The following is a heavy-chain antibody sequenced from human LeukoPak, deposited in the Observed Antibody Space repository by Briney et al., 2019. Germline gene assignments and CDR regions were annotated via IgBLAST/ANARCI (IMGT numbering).Heavy chain of an antibody. J-gene: IGHJ4*02. D-gene: IGHD1-26*01. CDR1: GFTFSTYA. CDR3: AMPTREPQY. V-gene: IGHV3-48*03. CDR2: ISGSGSDM. Sequence: PGGSLRLSCAASGFTFSTYAMHWVRQAPGKALEWISYISGSGSDMTYADSVKGRFTISRDNAKNSLYLQMNSLRAEDTAVYYCAMPTREPQYWGPGTLVTVSS.